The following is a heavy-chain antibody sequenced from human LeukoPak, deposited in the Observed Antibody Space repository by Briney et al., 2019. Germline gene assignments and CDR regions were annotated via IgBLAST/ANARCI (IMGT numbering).Heavy chain of an antibody. CDR1: GFTFSSYW. Sequence: GGSLRLSCAASGFTFSSYWMHWVRQAPGKGLEWVSYISSSGSTIYYADSVKGRFTISRDNAKNSLYLQMNSLRAEDTAVYYCARDGSGSYFRVYMDVWGKGTTVTISS. V-gene: IGHV3-48*04. J-gene: IGHJ6*03. CDR3: ARDGSGSYFRVYMDV. CDR2: ISSSGSTI. D-gene: IGHD3-10*01.